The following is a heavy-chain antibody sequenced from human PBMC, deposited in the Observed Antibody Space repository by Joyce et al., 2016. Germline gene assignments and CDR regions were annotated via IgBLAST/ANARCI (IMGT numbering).Heavy chain of an antibody. CDR3: ARGGISYYYAMDV. CDR1: RSTFSSSS. D-gene: IGHD3-16*01. V-gene: IGHV3-21*01. CDR2: NSATSYYK. Sequence: QLVESGGGVVKAGGSLGLSCEASRSTFSSSSMSWFRQAPGEGLEWVAANSATSYYKFHAETVRGRFTGSRDNAKKTLYLQMNSLRAEDSAVFYCARGGISYYYAMDVWGQGTTVTVSS. J-gene: IGHJ6*02.